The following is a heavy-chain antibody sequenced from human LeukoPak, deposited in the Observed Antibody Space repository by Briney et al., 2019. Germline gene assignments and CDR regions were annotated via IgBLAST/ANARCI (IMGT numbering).Heavy chain of an antibody. CDR2: IYYSGST. D-gene: IGHD3-10*01. V-gene: IGHV4-59*12. CDR1: GGSISSYY. Sequence: KPSETLSLTCTVSGGSISSYYWSWIRQPPGKGLQWIGYIYYSGSTNYNPSLKSRVTISVDTSKNQFSLKLSSVTAADAAVYYCARERMVRGVYQTSWDQGTLVTVSS. J-gene: IGHJ4*02. CDR3: ARERMVRGVYQTS.